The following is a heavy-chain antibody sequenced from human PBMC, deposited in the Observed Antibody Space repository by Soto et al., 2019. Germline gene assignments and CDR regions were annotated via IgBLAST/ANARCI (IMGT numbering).Heavy chain of an antibody. Sequence: PSETLSLTCTVSGGSISSGDYYWSWIRQPPGKGLEWIGYIYYSGSTYYNPSLKSRVTISVDTSKNQFSLKLDSVTAADTAVYYCATYTTSSALGVWGRGTTVPSP. V-gene: IGHV4-30-4*01. CDR3: ATYTTSSALGV. D-gene: IGHD6-6*01. J-gene: IGHJ6*02. CDR1: GGSISSGDYY. CDR2: IYYSGST.